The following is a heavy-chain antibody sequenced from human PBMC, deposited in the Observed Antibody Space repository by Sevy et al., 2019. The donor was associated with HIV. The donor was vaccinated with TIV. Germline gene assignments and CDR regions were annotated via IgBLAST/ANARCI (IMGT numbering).Heavy chain of an antibody. CDR3: AKDRDGYNRRPDY. J-gene: IGHJ4*02. D-gene: IGHD5-12*01. CDR1: GFTFSSYG. V-gene: IGHV3-30*18. CDR2: ISYDGSNK. Sequence: GGSLRLSCAASGFTFSSYGMHWVRQAPGKGLEWVAVISYDGSNKYYADSVKGRFTISRDNSKNTLYLQMNSLRAEDTAAYYCAKDRDGYNRRPDYWGQGTLVTVSS.